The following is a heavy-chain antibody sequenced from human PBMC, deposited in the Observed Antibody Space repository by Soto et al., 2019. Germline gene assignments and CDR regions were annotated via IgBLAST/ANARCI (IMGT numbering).Heavy chain of an antibody. Sequence: QVQLVQSGAEVKKPGASVKVSCKASGYTFTSYAMHWVRQAPGQRLEWMGWINAGNGNTKYSQKCKGRLTITGDTSGGTAYMELSSLRSEDTAVYYCGRPRGGATPPSGKRFDYWGQGTLSPSPQ. CDR2: INAGNGNT. J-gene: IGHJ4*02. V-gene: IGHV1-3*01. CDR3: GRPRGGATPPSGKRFDY. D-gene: IGHD2-15*01. CDR1: GYTFTSYA.